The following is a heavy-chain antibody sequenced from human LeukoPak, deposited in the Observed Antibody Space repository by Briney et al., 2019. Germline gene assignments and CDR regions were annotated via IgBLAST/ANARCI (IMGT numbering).Heavy chain of an antibody. D-gene: IGHD5-12*01. Sequence: SQTLSLTCAISGDNVSSNVAVWHCIRQSPSSGLEWLGRTNYRSKWYNDYGVSVKSRITINQDTSKNQIFLHMKSVTPGDTAVYYCARDRGYGRADYWGQGTLVTVSS. J-gene: IGHJ4*02. CDR2: TNYRSKWYN. CDR1: GDNVSSNVAV. CDR3: ARDRGYGRADY. V-gene: IGHV6-1*01.